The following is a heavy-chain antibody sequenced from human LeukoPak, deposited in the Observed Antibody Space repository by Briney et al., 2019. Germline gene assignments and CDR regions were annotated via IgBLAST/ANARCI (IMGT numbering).Heavy chain of an antibody. CDR1: GFTFSRSW. V-gene: IGHV3-7*01. Sequence: PGGSLRLSCAASGFTFSRSWMTWVRQAPGKGLEWVANIKQDGSEKYYLDSVKGRFTISKDNAKNLLYLQMNSLRAEDTAVYYCAKLGDLFDYWGQGTLVTVSS. CDR2: IKQDGSEK. D-gene: IGHD3-10*01. J-gene: IGHJ4*02. CDR3: AKLGDLFDY.